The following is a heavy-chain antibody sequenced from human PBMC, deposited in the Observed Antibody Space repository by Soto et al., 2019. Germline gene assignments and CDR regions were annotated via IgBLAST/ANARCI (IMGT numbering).Heavy chain of an antibody. D-gene: IGHD3-3*01. J-gene: IGHJ4*02. CDR2: VYYSGST. CDR3: ARGGEYYAFWSGYFGY. Sequence: SETLSLTCTVSGGSISSTGYYWGWIRQPPGKGLEWIGDVYYSGSTSYNPSLKSRVTLSVDTSKNQFSLKLSSVTAADTAVYYCARGGEYYAFWSGYFGYWGQGTLVTVSS. CDR1: GGSISSTGYY. V-gene: IGHV4-39*07.